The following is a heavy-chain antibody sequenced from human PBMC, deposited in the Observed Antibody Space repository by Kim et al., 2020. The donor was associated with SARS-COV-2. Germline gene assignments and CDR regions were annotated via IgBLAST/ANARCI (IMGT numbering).Heavy chain of an antibody. Sequence: SETLSLTCTVSGGSVSSGSYYWSWIRQPPGKGLEWIGYIYYSGSTNYNPSLKSRVTISVDTSKNQFSLKLSSVTAADTAVYYCARGDELERRHAFDYWGQGTLVTVSS. V-gene: IGHV4-61*01. D-gene: IGHD1-1*01. J-gene: IGHJ4*02. CDR2: IYYSGST. CDR1: GGSVSSGSYY. CDR3: ARGDELERRHAFDY.